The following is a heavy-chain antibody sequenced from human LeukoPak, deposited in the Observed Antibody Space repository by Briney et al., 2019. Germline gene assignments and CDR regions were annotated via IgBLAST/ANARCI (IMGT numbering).Heavy chain of an antibody. CDR3: AREGYSYGSDCYGMDV. Sequence: GGSLRLSCAASGFTFSSYAMHWVRQAPGKGLEWVAVISYDGNNKYYADSVKGRFTISRDNSKNTLYLQMNSLRAEDTAVYYCAREGYSYGSDCYGMDVWGQGTTVTVSS. CDR2: ISYDGNNK. CDR1: GFTFSSYA. V-gene: IGHV3-30-3*01. J-gene: IGHJ6*02. D-gene: IGHD5-18*01.